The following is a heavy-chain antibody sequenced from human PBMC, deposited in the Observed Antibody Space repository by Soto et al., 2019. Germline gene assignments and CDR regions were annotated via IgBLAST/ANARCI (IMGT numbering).Heavy chain of an antibody. Sequence: PGGSLRLSCAASGFTFSSYGMHWVRQAPGKGLEWVAVISYDGSNKYYADSVKGRFTISRDNSKNTLYLQMNSLRAEDTAVYYCANAFREAQWELLWPHGDYWGQGTLVTVSS. CDR3: ANAFREAQWELLWPHGDY. V-gene: IGHV3-30*18. J-gene: IGHJ4*02. CDR2: ISYDGSNK. CDR1: GFTFSSYG. D-gene: IGHD1-26*01.